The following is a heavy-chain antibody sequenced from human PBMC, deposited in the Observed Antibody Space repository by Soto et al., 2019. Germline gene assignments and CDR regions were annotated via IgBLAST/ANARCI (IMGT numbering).Heavy chain of an antibody. J-gene: IGHJ5*02. Sequence: GASVKVSFKASGYTFTSYGISWVRQAPGQGLEWMGWTSAYNGNTNYAQELQGRVTMTTDTSTSTAYMELRSLRSDDTAVYYCARSRFMVTFGGVIVNNWFDPWGQGTLVTVSS. CDR3: ARSRFMVTFGGVIVNNWFDP. CDR2: TSAYNGNT. D-gene: IGHD3-16*02. CDR1: GYTFTSYG. V-gene: IGHV1-18*01.